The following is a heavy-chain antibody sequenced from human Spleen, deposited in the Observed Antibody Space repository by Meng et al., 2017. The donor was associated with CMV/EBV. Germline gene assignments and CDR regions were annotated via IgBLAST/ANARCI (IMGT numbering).Heavy chain of an antibody. CDR3: AREAEDDYVWGSYRRAGYFDY. D-gene: IGHD3-16*02. CDR2: IIPIFGTA. CDR1: GGTFSSYA. Sequence: QGQVGQSGAEVKKPGSSGKVSCKASGGTFSSYAISWVRQATGQGLEWMGGIIPIFGTANYAQKFQGRVTITADESTSTAYMELSSLRSEDTAVYYCAREAEDDYVWGSYRRAGYFDYWGQGTLVTVSS. V-gene: IGHV1-69*12. J-gene: IGHJ4*02.